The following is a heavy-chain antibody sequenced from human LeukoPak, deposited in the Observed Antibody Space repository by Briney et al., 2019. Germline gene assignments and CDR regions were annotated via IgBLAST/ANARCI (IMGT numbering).Heavy chain of an antibody. D-gene: IGHD5-24*01. V-gene: IGHV4-59*01. J-gene: IGHJ4*02. CDR2: IYYGGST. Sequence: KPSETLSLTCSVSGGSINGYYWSWIRQPPGRGLEWIGFIYYGGSTNYNPSLKSRVIISVDPSKNQFSLRLSSVAAADTAVYYCARAQGRDGYNEGYYFDYWGQGSLVTVSS. CDR3: ARAQGRDGYNEGYYFDY. CDR1: GGSINGYY.